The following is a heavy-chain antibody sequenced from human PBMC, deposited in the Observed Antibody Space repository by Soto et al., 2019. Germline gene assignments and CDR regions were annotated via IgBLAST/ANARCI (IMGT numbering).Heavy chain of an antibody. CDR1: GFTFSSYA. J-gene: IGHJ6*02. CDR2: ISGSGGST. CDR3: AKRGIAARRYYYYGMDV. V-gene: IGHV3-23*01. D-gene: IGHD6-6*01. Sequence: PGGSLRLSCAASGFTFSSYAMSWVRQAPGKGLEWVSAISGSGGSTYYADSVKGRFTISRDNSKNTLYLQMNSLRAEDTAVYYCAKRGIAARRYYYYGMDVWGQGTTVTVSS.